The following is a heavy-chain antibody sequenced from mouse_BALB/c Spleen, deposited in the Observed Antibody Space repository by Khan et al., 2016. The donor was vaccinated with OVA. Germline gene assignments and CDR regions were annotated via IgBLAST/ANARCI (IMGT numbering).Heavy chain of an antibody. D-gene: IGHD1-2*01. J-gene: IGHJ4*01. Sequence: DVQLQESGPGLVKPSQSLSLTCSVTGYSITSDYAWNWIRQFPGNKLEWMGYISYSGSTSYNPSLKSRISTTRDTSTTQFSFQLNSVTTSDHATSSCARAHYYGYGTMDYWGQGTSVTVSS. CDR1: GYSITSDYA. CDR3: ARAHYYGYGTMDY. V-gene: IGHV3-2*02. CDR2: ISYSGST.